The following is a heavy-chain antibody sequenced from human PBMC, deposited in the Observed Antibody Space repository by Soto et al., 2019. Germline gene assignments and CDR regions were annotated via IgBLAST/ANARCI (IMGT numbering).Heavy chain of an antibody. CDR2: IYYSGST. D-gene: IGHD2-2*01. J-gene: IGHJ6*03. Sequence: SETLSLTCTVSGGSISSYYWSWIRQPPGKGLEWIGYIYYSGSTNYNPSLKSRVTISVDTSKNQFSLKLSSVTAADTAVYYCARVVKSYCSSTSCYKPYYYYYYMDVWGKGTTVTVSS. V-gene: IGHV4-59*01. CDR3: ARVVKSYCSSTSCYKPYYYYYYMDV. CDR1: GGSISSYY.